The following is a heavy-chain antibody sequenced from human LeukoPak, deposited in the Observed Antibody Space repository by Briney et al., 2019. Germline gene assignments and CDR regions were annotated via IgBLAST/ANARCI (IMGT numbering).Heavy chain of an antibody. J-gene: IGHJ4*02. CDR2: ISSSSSYI. D-gene: IGHD4-17*01. CDR3: ARDSEQNHDYGDYPDY. Sequence: GGSLRLSCAASGFAFSSYIMNWVRQAPGKGLEWVSSISSSSSYIYYADSVKGRFTISRDNAKNSLYLQMNSLRAEDTAVYYCARDSEQNHDYGDYPDYWGQGTLVTVSS. V-gene: IGHV3-21*01. CDR1: GFAFSSYI.